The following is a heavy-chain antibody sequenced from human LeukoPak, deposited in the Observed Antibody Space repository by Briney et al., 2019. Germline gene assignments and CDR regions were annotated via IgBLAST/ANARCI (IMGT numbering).Heavy chain of an antibody. CDR2: IYHSGST. Sequence: SESLSLTCAVSGGSISSSNWWSWVRQPPGKGLEWIGEIYHSGSTNYNPSLKSRATISVDKPKNQFSLKLSSVTAADTAVYYCARGSRGVWGQGTLVTVSS. CDR1: GGSISSSNW. D-gene: IGHD2-8*01. V-gene: IGHV4-4*02. CDR3: ARGSRGV. J-gene: IGHJ4*02.